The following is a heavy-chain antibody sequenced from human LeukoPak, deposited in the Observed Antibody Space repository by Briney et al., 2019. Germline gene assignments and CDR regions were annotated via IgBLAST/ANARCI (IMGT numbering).Heavy chain of an antibody. Sequence: ASVKVSCKASGYTFTVYSINWLRQAPGQGLEWMGWITTSTGKLTYAQGFTGRFVFSLDTSVSTTYLHINSLKAEDTAVYYCARDASMINFDYWGQGSLVTVSS. J-gene: IGHJ4*02. CDR1: GYTFTVYS. D-gene: IGHD3-16*01. V-gene: IGHV7-4-1*02. CDR3: ARDASMINFDY. CDR2: ITTSTGKL.